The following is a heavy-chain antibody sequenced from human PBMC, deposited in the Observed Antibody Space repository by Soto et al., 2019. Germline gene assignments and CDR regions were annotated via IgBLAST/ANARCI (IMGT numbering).Heavy chain of an antibody. Sequence: QVQLVQAGAEVKTPLSSVKVSCKASGRTFSSYAISWVRQAPGQGLEGMGGIIPIFGTANYAQKFQGRVTITADESTSTAYMELSSLRSEDTAVYYCARDGELLHYYYGMDVWGQGTTVTVSS. V-gene: IGHV1-69*01. J-gene: IGHJ6*02. CDR1: GRTFSSYA. D-gene: IGHD1-26*01. CDR3: ARDGELLHYYYGMDV. CDR2: IIPIFGTA.